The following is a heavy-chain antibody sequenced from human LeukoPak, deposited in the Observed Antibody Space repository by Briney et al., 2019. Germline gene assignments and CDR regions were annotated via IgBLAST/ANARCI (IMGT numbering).Heavy chain of an antibody. D-gene: IGHD3-22*01. Sequence: PGGSLTLSCAASGFIFGSYGMHCVRHAPGKGLEWVAFIRYDGSNKYYADSVKGRFTISRDNSKNTLYLQMNSLRAEDTDVYYCANLESSAYSVFDYWGQGTLVTVSS. CDR1: GFIFGSYG. CDR2: IRYDGSNK. V-gene: IGHV3-30*02. J-gene: IGHJ4*02. CDR3: ANLESSAYSVFDY.